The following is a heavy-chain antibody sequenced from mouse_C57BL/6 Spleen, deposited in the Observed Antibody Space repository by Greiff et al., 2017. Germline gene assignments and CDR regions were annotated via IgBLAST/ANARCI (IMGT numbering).Heavy chain of an antibody. V-gene: IGHV5-17*01. CDR1: GFTFSDYG. CDR2: ISSGSSTI. J-gene: IGHJ3*01. CDR3: ASYYGNTWFAY. Sequence: EVKLVESGGGLVKPGGSLKLSCAASGFTFSDYGMHWVRQAPEKGLEWVAYISSGSSTIYYADTVKGRFTLSRDNAKNTLFLQMTSLRSEDTAMYYCASYYGNTWFAYWGQGTLVTGSA. D-gene: IGHD2-1*01.